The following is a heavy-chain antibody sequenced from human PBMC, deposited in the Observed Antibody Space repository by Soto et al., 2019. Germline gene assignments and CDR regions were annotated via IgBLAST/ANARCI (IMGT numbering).Heavy chain of an antibody. D-gene: IGHD7-27*01. CDR3: ARKGDPTNWGSGNAFDI. V-gene: IGHV3-30-3*01. CDR2: ISSDGSHK. Sequence: QVQLVESGGGVVQPGRSLRLSCAASGFTFTNYAIHWVRQAPGKGLEWVAVISSDGSHKYYADSVKGRFTISRDNSKDTLYLQLNSLRVEDTAVYYCARKGDPTNWGSGNAFDIWGQGTMVTVSS. J-gene: IGHJ3*02. CDR1: GFTFTNYA.